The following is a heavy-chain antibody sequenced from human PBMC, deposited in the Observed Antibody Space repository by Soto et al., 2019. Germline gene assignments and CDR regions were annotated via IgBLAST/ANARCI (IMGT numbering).Heavy chain of an antibody. J-gene: IGHJ6*03. CDR2: ISNNGAHT. D-gene: IGHD6-13*01. V-gene: IGHV3-64*01. Sequence: RGSLRISCEASGVKFSNYEMHWVRQAPGKGLEYVSGISNNGAHTDYAKSVKGRFTISRDNSENTLYLQMGSLRAEDMALYYCARRGYGSRWPNVYMDVWGKGTTVTVSS. CDR1: GVKFSNYE. CDR3: ARRGYGSRWPNVYMDV.